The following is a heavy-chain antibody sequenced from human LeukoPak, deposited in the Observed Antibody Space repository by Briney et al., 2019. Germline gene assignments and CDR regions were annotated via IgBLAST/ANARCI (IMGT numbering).Heavy chain of an antibody. Sequence: PSETLSLTCDVSGVSIQSYWWSWVRKPAGKGLEWIGRIYTTGPTNYSPSFSSRVTMSIDVSSNQFSLTLRSVTAAATAVYYCARSGYTISAYHSDFWGQGAPVTVSS. V-gene: IGHV4-4*07. D-gene: IGHD5-18*01. J-gene: IGHJ4*02. CDR3: ARSGYTISAYHSDF. CDR1: GVSIQSYW. CDR2: IYTTGPT.